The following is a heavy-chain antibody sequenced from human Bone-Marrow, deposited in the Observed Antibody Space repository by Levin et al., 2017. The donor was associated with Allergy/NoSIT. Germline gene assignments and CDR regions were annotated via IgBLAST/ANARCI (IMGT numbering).Heavy chain of an antibody. CDR3: ARDRDYYGSGSLMDY. CDR2: ISYDGSNK. V-gene: IGHV3-30*04. CDR1: GFTFSSYA. D-gene: IGHD3-10*01. J-gene: IGHJ4*02. Sequence: PGESLKISCAASGFTFSSYAMHWVRQAPGKGLEWVAVISYDGSNKYYADSVKGRFTISRDNSKNTLYLQMNSLRAEDTAVYYCARDRDYYGSGSLMDYWGQGTLVTVSS.